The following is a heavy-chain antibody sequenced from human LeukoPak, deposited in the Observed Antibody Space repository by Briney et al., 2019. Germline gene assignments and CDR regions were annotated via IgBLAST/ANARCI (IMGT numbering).Heavy chain of an antibody. J-gene: IGHJ4*02. V-gene: IGHV4-4*02. CDR3: AGHSGWTGPDF. CDR2: IYHDDNS. Sequence: PSGTLSLTCAVSGGSITSTNWWSWVRQPPGRGLEWIGEIYHDDNSNYDPSLKSRVTISVDKSKNQFSLKQSSVTAADTAVYYCAGHSGWTGPDFWGQGTLVTVSS. D-gene: IGHD6-19*01. CDR1: GGSITSTNW.